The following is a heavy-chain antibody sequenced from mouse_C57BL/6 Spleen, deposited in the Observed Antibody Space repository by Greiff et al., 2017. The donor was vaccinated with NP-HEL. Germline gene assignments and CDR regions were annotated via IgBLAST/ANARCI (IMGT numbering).Heavy chain of an antibody. V-gene: IGHV3-6*01. CDR2: ISYDGSN. Sequence: EVQLQESGPGLVKPSQSLSLTCSVTGYSITSGYYWNWIRQFPGNKLEWMGYISYDGSNNYNPSLKNRISITRDTSKNQFFLKLNSVTTEDTATYYCASYDYDVSFDYWGQGTTLTVSS. CDR1: GYSITSGYY. CDR3: ASYDYDVSFDY. D-gene: IGHD2-4*01. J-gene: IGHJ2*01.